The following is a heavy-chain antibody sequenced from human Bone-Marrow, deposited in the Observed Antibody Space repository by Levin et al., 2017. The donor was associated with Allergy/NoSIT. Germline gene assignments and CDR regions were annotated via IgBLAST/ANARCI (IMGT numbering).Heavy chain of an antibody. CDR1: GFTFDDYA. D-gene: IGHD1-7*01. Sequence: PGGSLRLSCAASGFTFDDYAIHWVRQAPGRGLEWVGGISWNSDSIRYGDSVKGRFTISRDNAKKSLYLQMDTLRPEDTAIYYCAKDGRYAISATTDYFDYWGLGTPVTVSS. J-gene: IGHJ4*02. V-gene: IGHV3-9*01. CDR2: ISWNSDSI. CDR3: AKDGRYAISATTDYFDY.